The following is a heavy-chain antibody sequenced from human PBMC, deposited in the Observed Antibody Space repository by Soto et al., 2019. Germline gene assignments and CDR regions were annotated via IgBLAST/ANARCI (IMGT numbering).Heavy chain of an antibody. CDR3: AREVREGANNY. D-gene: IGHD1-26*01. V-gene: IGHV1-18*01. Sequence: QVQLVQSGAEVKKPGASVKVSCKASGYTFTSYGISWVRQAPGQGLEWMGWISAYNGNTTYAQKLQGRVTMTTDTFTSKAYMERRSVRSDDTAVYYCAREVREGANNYWGQGTLVTVSS. J-gene: IGHJ4*02. CDR2: ISAYNGNT. CDR1: GYTFTSYG.